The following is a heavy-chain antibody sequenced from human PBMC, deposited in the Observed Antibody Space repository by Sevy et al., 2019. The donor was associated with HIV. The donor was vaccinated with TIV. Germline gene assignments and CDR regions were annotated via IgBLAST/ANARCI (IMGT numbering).Heavy chain of an antibody. V-gene: IGHV3-72*01. CDR2: TRNKADVYTT. CDR1: GFTFSDHY. D-gene: IGHD6-13*01. CDR3: ATHAGIAAAGRVFDY. Sequence: GGSLRLSCVASGFTFSDHYMEWVRQAPGKGLEWVGRTRNKADVYTTEYAASVKGRFTITRDESKNSLYLQMTSLKAEDTAVYYCATHAGIAAAGRVFDYWGQGTLVTVSS. J-gene: IGHJ4*02.